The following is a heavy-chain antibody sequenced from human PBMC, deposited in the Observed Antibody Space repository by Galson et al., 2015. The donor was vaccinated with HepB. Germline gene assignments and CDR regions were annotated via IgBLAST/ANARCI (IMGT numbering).Heavy chain of an antibody. CDR1: GDTFSSYA. CDR2: ISTYNGNT. Sequence: SVKVSCKASGDTFSSYAISWVRQAPGQGLEWMGWISTYNGNTNYAQKFLQGRVTMTTDTSTSTAYMELRSLRSDDTAVYYCARGSSGYVDYWGQGTLVTVSS. J-gene: IGHJ4*02. CDR3: ARGSSGYVDY. V-gene: IGHV1-18*01. D-gene: IGHD3-22*01.